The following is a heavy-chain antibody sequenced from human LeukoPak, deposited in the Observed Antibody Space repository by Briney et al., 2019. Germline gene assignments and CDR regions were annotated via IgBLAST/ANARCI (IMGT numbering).Heavy chain of an antibody. CDR1: GGTFSSYA. D-gene: IGHD3-10*01. CDR2: IIPIFGTA. Sequence: ASVKVSCKASGGTFSSYAISWVRQAPGQGLEWMGGIIPIFGTANYAQKFQGRVTTTTDESTSTAYMELSSLRSEDTAVYYCARDSIRGGRCFDYWGQGTLVTVSS. J-gene: IGHJ4*02. V-gene: IGHV1-69*05. CDR3: ARDSIRGGRCFDY.